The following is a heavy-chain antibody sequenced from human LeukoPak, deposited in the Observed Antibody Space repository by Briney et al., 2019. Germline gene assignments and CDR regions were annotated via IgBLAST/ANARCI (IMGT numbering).Heavy chain of an antibody. CDR3: TRGRPSSFDY. V-gene: IGHV1-8*01. J-gene: IGHJ4*02. CDR2: MNPNSGNT. Sequence: GASVTVSCKASGYTFTNYDINWVRQATGQGLEWMGWMNPNSGNTGSAQKFQGRVTITRDTCISTAYMDLSSLRSEDTAVYYCTRGRPSSFDYWGQGTPVTVSS. CDR1: GYTFTNYD.